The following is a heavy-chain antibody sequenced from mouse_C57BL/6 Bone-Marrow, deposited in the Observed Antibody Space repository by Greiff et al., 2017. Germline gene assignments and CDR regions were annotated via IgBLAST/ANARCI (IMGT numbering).Heavy chain of an antibody. V-gene: IGHV1-81*01. CDR3: ARERGYYSNYVAY. D-gene: IGHD2-5*01. CDR1: GYTFTSYG. CDR2: IYPRSGNT. J-gene: IGHJ3*01. Sequence: QVQLQQSGAELARPGASVKLSCKASGYTFTSYGISWVKQRTGQGLEWIGEIYPRSGNTYYNEKFKGKATLTADKSSSTAYMELRSLTSEDSAVYFCARERGYYSNYVAYWGQATLVTVSA.